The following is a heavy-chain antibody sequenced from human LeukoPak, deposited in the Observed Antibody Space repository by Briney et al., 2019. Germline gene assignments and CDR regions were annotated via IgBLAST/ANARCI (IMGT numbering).Heavy chain of an antibody. CDR2: IYHSGST. Sequence: SETLSLTCAVSGYSISSGYYWGWIRQPPGKGLEGIGSIYHSGSTYYNPSLKSRVTISVDTSKNQFSLKLSSVTAADTAVYYCARDRGIPSAAPGDYYYGMDVWGKETTVTVSS. CDR3: ARDRGIPSAAPGDYYYGMDV. D-gene: IGHD6-13*01. J-gene: IGHJ6*04. V-gene: IGHV4-38-2*02. CDR1: GYSISSGYY.